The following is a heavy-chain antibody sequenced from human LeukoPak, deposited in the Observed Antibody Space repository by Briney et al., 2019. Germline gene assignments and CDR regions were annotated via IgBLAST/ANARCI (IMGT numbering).Heavy chain of an antibody. Sequence: PGGSLRLSCAAPGFTFRAYWMAWIRQAPGKGLEWVANIKGDETARHQADSVKGRFTISRDNAQNSVYLQMSSLRGEDTAVYYCARDVGGSLDYWGQGTRLTVSS. CDR2: IKGDETAR. D-gene: IGHD1-26*01. CDR3: ARDVGGSLDY. J-gene: IGHJ4*02. V-gene: IGHV3-7*01. CDR1: GFTFRAYW.